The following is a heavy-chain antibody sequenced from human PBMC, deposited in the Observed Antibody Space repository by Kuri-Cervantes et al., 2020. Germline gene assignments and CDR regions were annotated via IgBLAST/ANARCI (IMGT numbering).Heavy chain of an antibody. CDR1: GFTFDDYA. D-gene: IGHD5-24*01. CDR2: IGTAGDT. Sequence: GESLKISCAASGFTFDDYAMHWVRQATGKGLEWVSSIGTAGDTYYSGSVKGRFTISRENAKNSLYLHMNSLRAGDTAVYYCARGDGYNSDAFDYWGQGTLVTVSS. J-gene: IGHJ4*02. CDR3: ARGDGYNSDAFDY. V-gene: IGHV3-13*01.